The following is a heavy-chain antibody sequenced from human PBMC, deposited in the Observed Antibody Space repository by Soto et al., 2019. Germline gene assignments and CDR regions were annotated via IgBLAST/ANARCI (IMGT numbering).Heavy chain of an antibody. CDR1: GYTLTSYA. J-gene: IGHJ6*02. V-gene: IGHV1-3*01. D-gene: IGHD5-18*01. CDR2: INAGNGNT. Sequence: ASVKVSCKASGYTLTSYAMHWVRPAPGQRLDWMGWINAGNGNTKYSQKFQGRVTITRDTSASTAYMELSSLRSEDTAVYYCARSGYSYGLSDYYYYGMDVWGQGTTVTVSS. CDR3: ARSGYSYGLSDYYYYGMDV.